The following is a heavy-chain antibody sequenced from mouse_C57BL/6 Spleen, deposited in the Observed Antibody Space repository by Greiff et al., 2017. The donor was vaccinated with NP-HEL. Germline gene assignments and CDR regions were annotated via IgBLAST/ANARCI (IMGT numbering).Heavy chain of an antibody. D-gene: IGHD1-1*01. Sequence: VQLQQSGPVLVKPGASVKMSCKASGYTFTDYYMNWVKQSHGKSLEWIGVINPYNGGTSYNQKFKGKATLTVDKSSSTAYMELNSLTSEDSAVYYCASGDYGSSPDVWGTGTTVTVSS. CDR2: INPYNGGT. V-gene: IGHV1-19*01. CDR3: ASGDYGSSPDV. CDR1: GYTFTDYY. J-gene: IGHJ1*03.